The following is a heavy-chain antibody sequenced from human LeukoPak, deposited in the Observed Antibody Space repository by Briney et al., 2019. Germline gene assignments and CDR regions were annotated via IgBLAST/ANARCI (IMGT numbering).Heavy chain of an antibody. D-gene: IGHD3-16*02. CDR3: ARRSPDYVGGSYRPYFDY. Sequence: SQTLSLTCTVSGGSISSGGYYWSWIRQHPGKGLEWLGYIYYSGSTYYNPSLKSRVTISVDTSKNQFSLQLSSVTAADTAVYYCARRSPDYVGGSYRPYFDYWGQGTLVTVSS. CDR1: GGSISSGGYY. V-gene: IGHV4-31*03. CDR2: IYYSGST. J-gene: IGHJ4*02.